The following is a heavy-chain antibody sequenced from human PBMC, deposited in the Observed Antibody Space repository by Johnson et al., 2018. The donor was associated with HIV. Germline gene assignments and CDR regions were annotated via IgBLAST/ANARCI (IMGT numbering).Heavy chain of an antibody. D-gene: IGHD4-23*01. CDR1: GFAVSTNY. J-gene: IGHJ3*02. Sequence: VQLVESGGGLIQPGGSLRLSCAASGFAVSTNYMTWVRQAPGKGLEWVSVLYSGGSAYYTDSVRGRFTISRENSKNTLYLQMNSLRAEDTAVYYCAKVGATVVTPRGEAFDIWGQGAMVTVSS. CDR3: AKVGATVVTPRGEAFDI. CDR2: LYSGGSA. V-gene: IGHV3-66*03.